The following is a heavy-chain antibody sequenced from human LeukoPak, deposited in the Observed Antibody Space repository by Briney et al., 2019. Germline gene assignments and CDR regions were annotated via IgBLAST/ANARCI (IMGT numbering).Heavy chain of an antibody. D-gene: IGHD6-13*01. CDR3: ARVLQGSSWPYYFDY. Sequence: SVKVSCKASGGTFSTYAISWVRQAPGQGLEWVGRIVPILGTANYAQNFQGRVTITADRSTTTAYMELSSLRSEDTAVYYCARVLQGSSWPYYFDYWGQGTLVTVSS. CDR1: GGTFSTYA. V-gene: IGHV1-69*04. CDR2: IVPILGTA. J-gene: IGHJ4*02.